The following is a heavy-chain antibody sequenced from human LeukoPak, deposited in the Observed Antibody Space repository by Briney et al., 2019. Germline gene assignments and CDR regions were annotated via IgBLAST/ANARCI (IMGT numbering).Heavy chain of an antibody. J-gene: IGHJ6*03. Sequence: PSETLSLTCTVSGGSISSGSYYWGWIRQPPGMGLEWIGSIYYSGTTYYNPSLKSRVTISVDTSKNQFSLKLSSVTAADTAVYYCARDHSGSRSGYYAPGGYYYMDVWGKGTTVTVSS. D-gene: IGHD3-3*01. CDR1: GGSISSGSYY. CDR3: ARDHSGSRSGYYAPGGYYYMDV. CDR2: IYYSGTT. V-gene: IGHV4-39*07.